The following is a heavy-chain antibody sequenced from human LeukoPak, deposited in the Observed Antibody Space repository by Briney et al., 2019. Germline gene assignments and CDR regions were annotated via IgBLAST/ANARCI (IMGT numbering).Heavy chain of an antibody. Sequence: ASVKVSCKASGGTFSSYAISWVRQAPGQGLEWMGWMNPNSGNTGYAQKFQGRVTMTRNTSISTAYMELSSLRSEDTAVYYCARGRTTVTTLPGYWGQGTLVTVSS. D-gene: IGHD4-17*01. CDR1: GGTFSSYA. CDR3: ARGRTTVTTLPGY. V-gene: IGHV1-8*02. CDR2: MNPNSGNT. J-gene: IGHJ4*02.